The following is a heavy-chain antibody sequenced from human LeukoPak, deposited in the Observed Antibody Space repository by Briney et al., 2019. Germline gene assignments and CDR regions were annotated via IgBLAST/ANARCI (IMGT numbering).Heavy chain of an antibody. J-gene: IGHJ3*02. CDR3: ARCEGGDCRDAFDI. D-gene: IGHD2-21*02. CDR1: GDTFNSDG. V-gene: IGHV1-18*01. Sequence: ASVKVSCKASGDTFNSDGFSWVRQAPGQGLEWIGWISAYNGNTKYEQKFQGRVTMTTDTSTTAAYMELRSLRSDDTAVYYCARCEGGDCRDAFDIWGQGTMVTVSS. CDR2: ISAYNGNT.